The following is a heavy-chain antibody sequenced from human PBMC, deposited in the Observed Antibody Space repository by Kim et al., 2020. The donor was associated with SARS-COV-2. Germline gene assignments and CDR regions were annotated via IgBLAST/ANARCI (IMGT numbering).Heavy chain of an antibody. CDR3: ARDTPGQKAYDI. V-gene: IGHV6-1*01. Sequence: DYAGAVKSRITITAETSKNQFSLQLNSVSPEDTAVYYCARDTPGQKAYDIWGQGTMVTVSS. J-gene: IGHJ3*02.